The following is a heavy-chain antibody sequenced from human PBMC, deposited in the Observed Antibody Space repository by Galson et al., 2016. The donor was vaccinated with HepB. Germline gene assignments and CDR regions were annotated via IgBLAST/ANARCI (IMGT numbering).Heavy chain of an antibody. D-gene: IGHD6-13*01. CDR3: ARDRGIAAGGWFDP. CDR1: GFTLSNYY. V-gene: IGHV3-21*01. CDR2: ISSSSKYI. Sequence: SLRLSCAASGFTLSNYYMHWVRQAPGKGLEWVSTISSSSKYIYYADSVQGRFTISRDIANNSLFLQMTSLRDEDTAVYYCARDRGIAAGGWFDPRGQGTQVTVSS. J-gene: IGHJ5*02.